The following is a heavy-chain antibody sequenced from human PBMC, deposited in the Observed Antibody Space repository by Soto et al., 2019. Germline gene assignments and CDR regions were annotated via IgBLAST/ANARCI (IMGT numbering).Heavy chain of an antibody. CDR2: ISGSGGST. CDR3: AKPLTFGGVIVQYYLDY. J-gene: IGHJ4*02. D-gene: IGHD3-16*02. Sequence: GGSLRLSCAASGFTFSSYSMSWVRQAPGKGLEWVSAISGSGGSTYYADSVKGRFTISRDNSKNTLYLQMNSLRAEDTAVYYCAKPLTFGGVIVQYYLDYWGQGTLVTVSS. V-gene: IGHV3-23*01. CDR1: GFTFSSYS.